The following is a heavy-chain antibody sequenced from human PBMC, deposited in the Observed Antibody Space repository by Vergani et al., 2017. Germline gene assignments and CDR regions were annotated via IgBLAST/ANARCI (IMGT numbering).Heavy chain of an antibody. V-gene: IGHV1-2*02. Sequence: QVQLVQSGAEVKKPGSSVKVSCQASGSTFSSYAINWMRQAPGQGLEWIGWINPNGDATHYAQNFRGRVTLTRDTSSTTAYMDLASLTSDDTAIYYCARDHQGPTTLDYWGQGSLVTVSS. J-gene: IGHJ4*02. CDR2: INPNGDAT. CDR3: ARDHQGPTTLDY. CDR1: GSTFSSYA. D-gene: IGHD1-26*01.